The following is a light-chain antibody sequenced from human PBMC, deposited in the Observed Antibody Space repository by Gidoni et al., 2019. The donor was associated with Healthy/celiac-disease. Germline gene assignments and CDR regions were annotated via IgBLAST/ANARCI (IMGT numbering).Light chain of an antibody. J-gene: IGKJ1*01. Sequence: EIVLTQSPATLSLSPGERATLSCRASQSVSSYLAWYQQKPGQAPRHLIYDASNRATGIPARFSGSGSRTDFTLTISSLEPEDFAVYYCQQRSNWSWTFGQGTKVEIK. CDR2: DAS. CDR3: QQRSNWSWT. CDR1: QSVSSY. V-gene: IGKV3-11*01.